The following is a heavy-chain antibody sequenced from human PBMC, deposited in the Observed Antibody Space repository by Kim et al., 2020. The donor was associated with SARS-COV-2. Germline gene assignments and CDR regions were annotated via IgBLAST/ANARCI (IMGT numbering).Heavy chain of an antibody. J-gene: IGHJ5*02. CDR1: GGSFSGYY. CDR2: INHSGST. V-gene: IGHV4-34*01. CDR3: ARETRDYDILTGYYLPRFDP. D-gene: IGHD3-9*01. Sequence: SETLSLTCAVYGGSFSGYYWSWIRQPPGKGLEWIGEINHSGSTNYNPSLKSRVTISVDTSKNQFSLKLSSVTAADTAVYYCARETRDYDILTGYYLPRFDPWGQGTLVTVSS.